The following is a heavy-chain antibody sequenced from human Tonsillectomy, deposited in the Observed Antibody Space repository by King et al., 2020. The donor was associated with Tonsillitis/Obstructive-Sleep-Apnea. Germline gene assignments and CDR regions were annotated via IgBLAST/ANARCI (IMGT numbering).Heavy chain of an antibody. Sequence: TLKESGPTLVKPTQTLTLTCTFSGFSLSTSGVGVGWIRQPPGKALEWLAVIYWDDEKRYSPSLKSRLTITKDTSKNQLALTMTNMDPVDTATYYCAHSPMGYYYYYMDVWGKGTTVTVSS. D-gene: IGHD3-16*01. J-gene: IGHJ6*03. CDR2: IYWDDEK. CDR1: GFSLSTSGVG. V-gene: IGHV2-5*02. CDR3: AHSPMGYYYYYMDV.